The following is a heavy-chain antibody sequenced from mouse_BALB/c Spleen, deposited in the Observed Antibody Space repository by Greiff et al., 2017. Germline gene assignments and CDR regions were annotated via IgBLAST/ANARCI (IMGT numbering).Heavy chain of an antibody. V-gene: IGHV5-17*02. CDR1: GFTFSSFG. CDR2: ISSGSSTI. D-gene: IGHD2-2*01. CDR3: ARHGSYYFDY. J-gene: IGHJ2*01. Sequence: EVQLVESGGGLVQPGGSRKLSCAASGFTFSSFGMHWVRQAPEKGLEWVAYISSGSSTIYYADTVKGRFTISRDNPKNTLFLQMTSLRSEDTAMYYCARHGSYYFDYWGQGTTLTVSS.